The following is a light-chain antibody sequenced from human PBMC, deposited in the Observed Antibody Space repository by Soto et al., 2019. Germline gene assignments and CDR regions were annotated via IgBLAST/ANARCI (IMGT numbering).Light chain of an antibody. CDR1: QSVSSY. V-gene: IGKV3-11*01. CDR2: DAS. CDR3: QVRSNWPPLT. J-gene: IGKJ4*01. Sequence: EIVLTQSPSTLSLSPGERATLSCRASQSVSSYLAWYQQKPGQAPRLLIYDASNRATGIPARFSGSGSGTDFTLSSSSLEPEDFGVYYCQVRSNWPPLTFGGGIKVEIK.